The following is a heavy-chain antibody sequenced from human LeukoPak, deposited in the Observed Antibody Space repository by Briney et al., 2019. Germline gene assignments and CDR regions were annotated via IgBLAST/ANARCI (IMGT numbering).Heavy chain of an antibody. CDR2: ISAGGGNT. V-gene: IGHV3-23*01. Sequence: GGSLRLSCAASGFTFSNYAMTWVRQAPGKGLEWVAAISAGGGNTYYADFVKGRLIVSRDNSKNTLYLQMNSLRVEDTAVYYCARGRPHGNDYWGQGTLVTVSS. J-gene: IGHJ4*02. D-gene: IGHD4-23*01. CDR3: ARGRPHGNDY. CDR1: GFTFSNYA.